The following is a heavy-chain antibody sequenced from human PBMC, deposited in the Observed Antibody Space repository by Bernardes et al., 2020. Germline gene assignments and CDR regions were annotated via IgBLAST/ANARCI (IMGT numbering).Heavy chain of an antibody. CDR1: GFTFSSYW. CDR2: IKQDGSEI. CDR3: ARGNYDLWGWFDP. Sequence: GGSLRLSCAASGFTFSSYWMSWVRQAPGKGLEWVANIKQDGSEIYYVDSVKGRFTISRDNAKNSLYLQMNSLRAEDTAVYYCARGNYDLWGWFDPWGQGTLVTVSS. V-gene: IGHV3-7*01. D-gene: IGHD3-3*01. J-gene: IGHJ5*02.